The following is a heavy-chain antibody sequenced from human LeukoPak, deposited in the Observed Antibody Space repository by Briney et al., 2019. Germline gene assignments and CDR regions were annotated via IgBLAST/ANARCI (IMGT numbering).Heavy chain of an antibody. D-gene: IGHD3-3*01. V-gene: IGHV3-74*01. Sequence: GGSLRLSCAASGFSFISYYMHWVRQAPGKGLVWVAHINGDGSITGHADSVKGRFTISRDNAKNTLFLQVSSLTAEDAAVYYCGRGRFPYSVDVWGQGTTVTVSS. J-gene: IGHJ6*02. CDR1: GFSFISYY. CDR2: INGDGSIT. CDR3: GRGRFPYSVDV.